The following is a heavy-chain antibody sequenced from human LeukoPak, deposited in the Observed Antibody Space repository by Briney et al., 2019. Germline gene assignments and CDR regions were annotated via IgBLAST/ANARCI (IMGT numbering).Heavy chain of an antibody. CDR2: ISWNSGSI. D-gene: IGHD6-13*01. J-gene: IGHJ4*02. V-gene: IGHV3-9*01. CDR1: GFTFDDYA. CDR3: AKGLYSSSWYYFDY. Sequence: GRSLRLSCAASGFTFDDYAMHWVRQAPGKGLEWVSGISWNSGSIGYADSVKGRFTMSRDNAKNSLYLQMNSLRAEDTALYYCAKGLYSSSWYYFDYWGQGTLVTVSS.